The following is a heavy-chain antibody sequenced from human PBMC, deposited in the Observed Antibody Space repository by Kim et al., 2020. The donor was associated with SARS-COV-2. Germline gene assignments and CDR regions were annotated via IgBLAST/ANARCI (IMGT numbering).Heavy chain of an antibody. V-gene: IGHV1-2*06. CDR2: INPNSGGT. CDR3: ARALSNWNGDAFDI. Sequence: ASVKVSCKASGYTFTGYYMHWVRQAPGQGLEWMGRINPNSGGTNYAQKFQGRVTMTRDTSISTAYMELSRLRSDDTAVYYCARALSNWNGDAFDIWGQGTMVTVSS. J-gene: IGHJ3*02. D-gene: IGHD1-20*01. CDR1: GYTFTGYY.